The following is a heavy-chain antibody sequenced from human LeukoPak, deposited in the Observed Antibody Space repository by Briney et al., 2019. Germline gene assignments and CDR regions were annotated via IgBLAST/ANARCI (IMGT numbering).Heavy chain of an antibody. CDR2: ISYDGSNK. Sequence: PGGSLRLSCAASGFTFSSYGMHWVRQAPGKGLEWVALISYDGSNKYYADSVKGRFTISRDNSKNTLYLQMNSLRAEDTAVYYCAREWWGGSYDFDYWGQGTLVTVSS. D-gene: IGHD1-26*01. V-gene: IGHV3-30*03. CDR3: AREWWGGSYDFDY. CDR1: GFTFSSYG. J-gene: IGHJ4*02.